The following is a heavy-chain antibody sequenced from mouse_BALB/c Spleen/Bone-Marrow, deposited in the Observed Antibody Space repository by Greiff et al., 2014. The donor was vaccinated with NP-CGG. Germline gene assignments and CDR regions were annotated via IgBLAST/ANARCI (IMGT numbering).Heavy chain of an antibody. D-gene: IGHD4-1*01. V-gene: IGHV1S29*02. CDR2: IYPYNGGT. CDR3: ARLGRDY. Sequence: VQLQQSGPELVKPGASVKISCKASGYPFTDYNMHWVKQSHGKSLEWIGYIYPYNGGTGYNQKFKSKATLTVDNSSSTAYMELRSLTSEDSAVYYCARLGRDYWGQGTTLKVSS. CDR1: GYPFTDYN. J-gene: IGHJ2*01.